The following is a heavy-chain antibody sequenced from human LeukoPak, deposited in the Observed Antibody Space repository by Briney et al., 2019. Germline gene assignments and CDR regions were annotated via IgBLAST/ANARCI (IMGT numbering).Heavy chain of an antibody. CDR2: IYYSGST. CDR1: GGSISSYY. CDR3: ARSHSSLTGYYSMRFRD. J-gene: IGHJ4*02. Sequence: SETLSLTCTVSGGSISSYYWSWIRQPPGKGLEWIGYIYYSGSTNYNPSLKSRVTISVDTSKNQFSLKLSSVTAADTAVYYCARSHSSLTGYYSMRFRDWGQGTLVTVSS. V-gene: IGHV4-59*01. D-gene: IGHD3-9*01.